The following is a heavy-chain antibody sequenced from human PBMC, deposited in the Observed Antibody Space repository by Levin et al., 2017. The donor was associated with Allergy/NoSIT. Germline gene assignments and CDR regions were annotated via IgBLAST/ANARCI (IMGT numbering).Heavy chain of an antibody. CDR3: ARLDHSGYSDAFDF. V-gene: IGHV4-59*11. CDR2: IHSGGNT. D-gene: IGHD3-22*01. J-gene: IGHJ3*01. CDR1: GGSTSGHY. Sequence: ESLKISCTVSGGSTSGHYWAWIRQPPGKGLEWIGFIHSGGNTDYNPSLRSRLTISVDTSKNQFSLKLRSVTAADTAVYFCARLDHSGYSDAFDFWGQGTMVTVSS.